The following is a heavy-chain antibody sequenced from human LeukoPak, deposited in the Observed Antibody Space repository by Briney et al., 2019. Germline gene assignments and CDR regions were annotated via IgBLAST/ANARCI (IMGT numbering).Heavy chain of an antibody. Sequence: PSETLSLTCAVYGGSFSGYYWSWIRQPPGKGLEWIGEINHSGSTNYNPSLKSRVTISVDTSKNQFSLKLSSVTAADMAVYYCARGRSSGWSNYYYYYGMDVWGKGTTVTVSS. CDR1: GGSFSGYY. D-gene: IGHD6-19*01. V-gene: IGHV4-34*01. CDR2: INHSGST. CDR3: ARGRSSGWSNYYYYYGMDV. J-gene: IGHJ6*04.